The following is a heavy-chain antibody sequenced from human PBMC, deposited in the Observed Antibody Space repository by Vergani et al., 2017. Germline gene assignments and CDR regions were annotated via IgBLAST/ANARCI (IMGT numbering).Heavy chain of an antibody. D-gene: IGHD2-21*02. CDR1: GYSISSTYY. V-gene: IGHV4-38-2*01. Sequence: QVQLQESGPGLVKPSETLSLTCAVSGYSISSTYYWCWLRQPPGKGLEWIGSIYHSGSTYNNPSLKSRVTISVDTSKNQFSLKLSSVTAADTAVYYCARHRGDNDRGGMDVWGQGTTVTVSS. CDR2: IYHSGST. J-gene: IGHJ6*02. CDR3: ARHRGDNDRGGMDV.